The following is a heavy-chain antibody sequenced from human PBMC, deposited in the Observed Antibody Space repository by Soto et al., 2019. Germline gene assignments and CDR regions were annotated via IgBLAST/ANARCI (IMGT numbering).Heavy chain of an antibody. D-gene: IGHD2-15*01. CDR3: ARAPLRQIAGSSVLQTPAGDY. CDR2: INPSGGST. V-gene: IGHV1-46*01. J-gene: IGHJ4*02. CDR1: GYTFTSYY. Sequence: GASVKVSCKASGYTFTSYYMHWGRQAPGQGLEWMGIINPSGGSTSYAQKFQGRVTMTRDTSTSTVYMELSSLRYEDTAVYYCARAPLRQIAGSSVLQTPAGDYWGQGTLVTVSS.